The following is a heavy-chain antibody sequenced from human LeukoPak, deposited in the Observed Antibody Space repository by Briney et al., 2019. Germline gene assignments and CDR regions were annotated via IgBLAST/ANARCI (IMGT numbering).Heavy chain of an antibody. Sequence: GGSLRLSCAASGFTFDDYGMNWVRQAPGKGLEWVSGSNWNGGSTGYADSVKGRFTISRDNARNSLYLQMNSLRAEDTALYYCAKAFCSGSFEAFDVWGQGTMVTVSS. J-gene: IGHJ3*01. V-gene: IGHV3-20*04. CDR1: GFTFDDYG. CDR3: AKAFCSGSFEAFDV. D-gene: IGHD3-10*02. CDR2: SNWNGGST.